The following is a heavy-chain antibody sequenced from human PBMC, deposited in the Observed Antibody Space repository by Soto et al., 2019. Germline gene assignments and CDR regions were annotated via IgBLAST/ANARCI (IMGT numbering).Heavy chain of an antibody. V-gene: IGHV3-23*01. Sequence: PRGSLRLSCAASGFAFSSHPMSWVRQAPERGLEWVSGISDSGGLTYNADSVKGRFTISRDNSKNTLYLQMNSLRAEDTALYYCARRAFGSSRSFDIWGQGTMVTVSS. CDR3: ARRAFGSSRSFDI. D-gene: IGHD6-6*01. CDR1: GFAFSSHP. CDR2: ISDSGGLT. J-gene: IGHJ3*02.